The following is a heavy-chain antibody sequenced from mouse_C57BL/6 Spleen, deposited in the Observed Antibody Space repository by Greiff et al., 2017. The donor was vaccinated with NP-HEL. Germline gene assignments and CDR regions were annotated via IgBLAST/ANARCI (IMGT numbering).Heavy chain of an antibody. Sequence: EVQLVESGGDLVKPGGSLKLSCAASGFTFSSYGMSWVRQTPDKRLEWVATISSGGIYTYYPDSVKGRFTISRDNAKNTLYLQMSSLKSEDTAMYYCARHTPSTVVATRYFDYWGQGTTLTVSS. CDR1: GFTFSSYG. CDR2: ISSGGIYT. D-gene: IGHD1-1*01. CDR3: ARHTPSTVVATRYFDY. J-gene: IGHJ2*01. V-gene: IGHV5-6*01.